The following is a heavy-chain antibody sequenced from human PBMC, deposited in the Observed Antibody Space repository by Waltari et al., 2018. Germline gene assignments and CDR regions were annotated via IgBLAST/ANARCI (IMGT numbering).Heavy chain of an antibody. V-gene: IGHV3-11*01. CDR3: VRDRTLYSGSRDSFDV. CDR2: ISSRASTI. CDR1: GFTFSDYY. Sequence: QVQLVESGGGLVKPGGSLRLSCAASGFTFSDYYMRWIRQAPGRGRECFSYISSRASTIYYADSLRGRFTLSRDNTKKSLYLQMDSLRAEDTAVYYCVRDRTLYSGSRDSFDVWGHGTVVTVSS. J-gene: IGHJ3*01. D-gene: IGHD1-26*01.